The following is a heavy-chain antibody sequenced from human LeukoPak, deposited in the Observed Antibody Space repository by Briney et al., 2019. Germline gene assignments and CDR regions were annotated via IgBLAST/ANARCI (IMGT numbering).Heavy chain of an antibody. J-gene: IGHJ4*02. CDR3: ARGLVVRGVTRIDY. D-gene: IGHD3-10*01. CDR2: INPNSGGT. V-gene: IGHV1-2*02. CDR1: GYTFTGYY. Sequence: ASVKVSCKASGYTFTGYYMHWVRQAPGQGLEWMGWINPNSGGTNYAQKFQGRVTMTRDTSISTAYMELSSLRSEDTAVYYCARGLVVRGVTRIDYWGQGTLVTVSS.